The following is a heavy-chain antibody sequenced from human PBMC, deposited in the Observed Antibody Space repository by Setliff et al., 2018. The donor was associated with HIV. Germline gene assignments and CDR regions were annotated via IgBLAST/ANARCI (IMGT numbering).Heavy chain of an antibody. D-gene: IGHD6-13*01. CDR2: IDPSGGTT. CDR1: GYTFTNYF. CDR3: ASSWSRVPYYGLDV. J-gene: IGHJ6*02. Sequence: GASVKVSCKASGYTFTNYFMHWVRQAPGQGLEWMGIIDPSGGTTTYAQKFQGRLTMTRDTSTSAVSMELSSLRSEDTAVYYCASSWSRVPYYGLDVWGQGTTVTVSS. V-gene: IGHV1-46*01.